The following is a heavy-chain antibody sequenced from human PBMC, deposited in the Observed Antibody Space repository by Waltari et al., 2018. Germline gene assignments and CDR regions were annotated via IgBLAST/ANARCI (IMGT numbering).Heavy chain of an antibody. CDR2: ISSSGSTI. V-gene: IGHV3-48*03. CDR1: GFTFSNYE. J-gene: IGHJ3*02. Sequence: EVQLVESGGGLVQPGGSLRLSCAGSGFTFSNYEMNWVLRAPGKGLGWVSYISSSGSTIYYADSVKGRFTISRDNAKNSLYLQMNSLRAEDTAVYYCARDCSAGYDAFDIWGQGTMVTVSS. CDR3: ARDCSAGYDAFDI. D-gene: IGHD2-15*01.